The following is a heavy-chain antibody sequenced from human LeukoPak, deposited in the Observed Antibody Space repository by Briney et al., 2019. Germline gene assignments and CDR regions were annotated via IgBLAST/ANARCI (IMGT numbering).Heavy chain of an antibody. CDR1: GFTFSSYA. V-gene: IGHV3-23*01. Sequence: GGSLRLSCAASGFTFSSYAMSWVRQAPGKGLEWVSAISNSGGGTYYADSAKGRFTISRDNSKNTLCLQMNSLRAEDTAVYYCANAAYDFWSGYPSYYFDYWGQGTLVTVSS. J-gene: IGHJ4*02. CDR3: ANAAYDFWSGYPSYYFDY. D-gene: IGHD3-3*01. CDR2: ISNSGGGT.